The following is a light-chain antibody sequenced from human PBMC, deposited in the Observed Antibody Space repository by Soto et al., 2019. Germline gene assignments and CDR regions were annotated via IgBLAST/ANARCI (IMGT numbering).Light chain of an antibody. J-gene: IGLJ3*02. CDR1: SSDVGGYNY. V-gene: IGLV2-8*01. Sequence: QSALTQPPSASGSPGQSVTISCTGTSSDVGGYNYVSWYQQHPGKAPKLMYGVSKRPSGVPDRFSGSKSGNTASLTVSGLQAEDEADYYCSSYAGSNNLVFGGGTKLTVL. CDR2: GVS. CDR3: SSYAGSNNLV.